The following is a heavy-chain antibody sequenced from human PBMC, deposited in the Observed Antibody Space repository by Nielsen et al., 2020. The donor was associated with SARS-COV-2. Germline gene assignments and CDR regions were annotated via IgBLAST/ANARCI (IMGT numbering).Heavy chain of an antibody. Sequence: GESLKISCAASGFSFSTYSMTWVRQAPGKGLEWGAAIDKNSEYIHYADALRGRLTISRDNARNSLYLQMDSLRAEDTAVYYCARRWFGSGSDREAFDIWGRGTLVTVSS. D-gene: IGHD3-10*01. CDR1: GFSFSTYS. J-gene: IGHJ3*02. CDR2: IDKNSEYI. V-gene: IGHV3-21*06. CDR3: ARRWFGSGSDREAFDI.